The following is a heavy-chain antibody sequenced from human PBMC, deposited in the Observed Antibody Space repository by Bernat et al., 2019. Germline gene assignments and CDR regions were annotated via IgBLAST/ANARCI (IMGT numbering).Heavy chain of an antibody. CDR2: ISSSSTYT. Sequence: QVQLVESGGGLVKPGGSLRLSCAASGFTFSDYSMTWIRQAPGKGLEWVSYISSSSTYTNYADSVKGRFTISRDNAKNSLYLQMNSLRAEDTAVYYCARDRLHYDILTGYYLFDYWGQGTLVTVSS. CDR1: GFTFSDYS. V-gene: IGHV3-11*05. CDR3: ARDRLHYDILTGYYLFDY. D-gene: IGHD3-9*01. J-gene: IGHJ4*02.